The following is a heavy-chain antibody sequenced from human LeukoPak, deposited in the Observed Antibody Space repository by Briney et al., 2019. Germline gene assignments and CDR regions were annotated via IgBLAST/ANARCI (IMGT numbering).Heavy chain of an antibody. V-gene: IGHV4-34*01. J-gene: IGHJ2*01. CDR1: GGSFSGYY. CDR2: INHSGST. D-gene: IGHD4-11*01. Sequence: SETLPLTCAVYGGSFSGYYWSWIRQPPGKGLEWIGEINHSGSTNYNPSLKSRVTISVDTSKNQFSLKLSSVTAADTAVYYCAREEDYSNSGYWYFDLWGRATLVTVSS. CDR3: AREEDYSNSGYWYFDL.